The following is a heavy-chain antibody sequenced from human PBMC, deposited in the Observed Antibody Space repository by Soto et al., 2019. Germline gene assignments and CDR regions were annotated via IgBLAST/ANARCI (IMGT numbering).Heavy chain of an antibody. J-gene: IGHJ4*02. CDR1: GGSVSSSSYY. Sequence: QLQLQESGPGLVKPSETLSLTCNVSGGSVSSSSYYWGWIRQAPGKGLEWIVSTYYSAGTYYNPSLKSRVPTSMDASKNQFSLTVTSVTAADTAIYYCARHASRGYSSSWYFEDWGQGTPVTVSS. CDR3: ARHASRGYSSSWYFED. CDR2: TYYSAGT. V-gene: IGHV4-39*01. D-gene: IGHD2-2*01.